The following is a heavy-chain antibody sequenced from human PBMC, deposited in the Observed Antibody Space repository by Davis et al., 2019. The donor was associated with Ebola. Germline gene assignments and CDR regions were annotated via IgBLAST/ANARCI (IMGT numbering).Heavy chain of an antibody. V-gene: IGHV5-10-1*01. CDR3: ARRAAVAYDHVWGISRHDAFDI. CDR2: IDPTDSYS. D-gene: IGHD3-16*01. J-gene: IGHJ3*02. Sequence: GESLKISCKGSGYSFTSYYINWVRQMPGKGLKWMGRIDPTDSYSNYSPSFQGQVTISADKSIATAYLQWSSLKASDTAMYYCARRAAVAYDHVWGISRHDAFDIWGQGTMVTVSS. CDR1: GYSFTSYY.